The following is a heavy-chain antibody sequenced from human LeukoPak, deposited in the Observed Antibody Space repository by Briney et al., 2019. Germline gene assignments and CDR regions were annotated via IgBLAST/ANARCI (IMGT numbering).Heavy chain of an antibody. D-gene: IGHD6-13*01. J-gene: IGHJ5*02. V-gene: IGHV1-69*13. Sequence: GASVKVSCKASGGTFSSYAISWARQAPGQGLEWMGGIIPIFGTANYAQKFQGGVTITADESTSTAYMELSSLRSEDTAVYYCARVAVAAAKNWFDPWGQGTLVTVSS. CDR1: GGTFSSYA. CDR3: ARVAVAAAKNWFDP. CDR2: IIPIFGTA.